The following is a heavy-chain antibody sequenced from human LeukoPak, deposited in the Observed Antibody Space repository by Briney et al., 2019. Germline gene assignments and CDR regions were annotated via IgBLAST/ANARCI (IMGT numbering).Heavy chain of an antibody. J-gene: IGHJ4*02. CDR2: IYYSGST. V-gene: IGHV4-39*01. D-gene: IGHD3-22*01. Sequence: SETLSLTCTVSGGSISTYYWGWIRQPPGKGLEWIGSIYYSGSTYYNPSLKSRVTISVDTSKNQFSLKLSSVTAADTAVYYCARQPSIYYDSSGYVDYWGQGTLVTVSS. CDR3: ARQPSIYYDSSGYVDY. CDR1: GGSISTYY.